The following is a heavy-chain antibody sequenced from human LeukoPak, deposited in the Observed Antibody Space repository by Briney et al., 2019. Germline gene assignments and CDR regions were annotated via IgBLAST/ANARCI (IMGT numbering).Heavy chain of an antibody. V-gene: IGHV4-34*01. D-gene: IGHD6-13*01. CDR2: INHRGST. CDR3: ASLILIAAGSDF. J-gene: IGHJ4*02. Sequence: SETLSLTCAVYGGSFSNLYWSWIRQPPGKGLEWIGEINHRGSTTYNPSLKSRVTISIDTSKNQFSLQLSSVTAADTAVYYRASLILIAAGSDFWGQGNLVTVSS. CDR1: GGSFSNLY.